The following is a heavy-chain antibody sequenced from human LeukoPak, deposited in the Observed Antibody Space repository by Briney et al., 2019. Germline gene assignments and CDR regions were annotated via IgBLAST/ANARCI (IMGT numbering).Heavy chain of an antibody. D-gene: IGHD2-2*01. CDR1: GGSISSYL. CDR2: LYTSGST. Sequence: PPETLSHTRTVSGGSISSYLGSWIPQPPGERLGWSGYLYTSGSTNHNPSLRSGVTISVDTSKNQFSLKLSSVTAADTAVYYCARSQSRYCSSTSCPGRNYYYYYYMDVWGKGTTVTVSS. CDR3: ARSQSRYCSSTSCPGRNYYYYYYMDV. V-gene: IGHV4-4*09. J-gene: IGHJ6*03.